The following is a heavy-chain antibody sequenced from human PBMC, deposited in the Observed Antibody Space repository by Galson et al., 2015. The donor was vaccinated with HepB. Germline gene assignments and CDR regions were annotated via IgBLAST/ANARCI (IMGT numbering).Heavy chain of an antibody. CDR1: GFTVSSNY. Sequence: SLRLSCAASGFTVSSNYMSWVRQAPGKGLEWVSVIYSGGSTYYADSVKGRFTISRDNSKNTLYLQMNSLRAEDTAVYYCARVVVPSWYWYYFDYWGQGTLVTVSS. CDR3: ARVVVPSWYWYYFDY. J-gene: IGHJ4*02. CDR2: IYSGGST. V-gene: IGHV3-66*01. D-gene: IGHD2-2*01.